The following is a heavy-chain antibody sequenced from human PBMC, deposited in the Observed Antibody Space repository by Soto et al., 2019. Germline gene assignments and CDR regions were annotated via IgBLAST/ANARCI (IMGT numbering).Heavy chain of an antibody. CDR2: IIPIFGTA. CDR3: ARDPSLNYDILTGLEYYYYGMDV. V-gene: IGHV1-69*13. D-gene: IGHD3-9*01. J-gene: IGHJ6*02. CDR1: GLTLITYD. Sequence: GTSVKVTCKASGLTLITYDFSWVRQAPGQGLEWMGGIIPIFGTANYAQKFQGRVTITADESTSTAYMELSSLRSEDTAVYYCARDPSLNYDILTGLEYYYYGMDVWGQGTTVTVSS.